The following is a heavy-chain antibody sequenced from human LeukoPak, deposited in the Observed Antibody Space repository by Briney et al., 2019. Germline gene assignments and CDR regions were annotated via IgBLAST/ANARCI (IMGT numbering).Heavy chain of an antibody. V-gene: IGHV3-23*01. D-gene: IGHD6-13*01. CDR1: GFTFTSYA. Sequence: GRSLRLSCAASGFTFTSYAMSWVRQAPGKGLEWGSAISLSGGSTYYADSVKGRFTISRDNSKNTLYVQMKRLRAEDTAVYYCERDCSRSWYRDENIDYWGQGTVVTVSS. J-gene: IGHJ4*02. CDR3: ERDCSRSWYRDENIDY. CDR2: ISLSGGST.